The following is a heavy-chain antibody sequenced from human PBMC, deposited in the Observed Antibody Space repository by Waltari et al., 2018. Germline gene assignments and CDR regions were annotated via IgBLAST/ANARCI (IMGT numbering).Heavy chain of an antibody. V-gene: IGHV1-18*04. CDR1: GYNFPNYG. CDR2: INAYNGNT. CDR3: VRDRMYSSSWFVFDF. Sequence: QVQLVQSGAEVKKPGASVKVSCKASGYNFPNYGVSWVRQAPGLGLEWLGWINAYNGNTKYAERLQDRVTVTTDTSTNTAYMDLRSLTSDDTAVYYCVRDRMYSSSWFVFDFWGQGTLVTVSS. J-gene: IGHJ4*02. D-gene: IGHD6-13*01.